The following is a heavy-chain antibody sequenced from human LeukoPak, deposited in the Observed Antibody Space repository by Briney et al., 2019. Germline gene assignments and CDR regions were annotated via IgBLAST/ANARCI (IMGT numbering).Heavy chain of an antibody. CDR1: GYTFTGYY. J-gene: IGHJ5*02. Sequence: GASVKVSCTASGYTFTGYYMHWVRQAPGPGLEWMGWINPNSGGTNYAQKFQGWVTMTRDTSISTAYMELSRLRSDDTAVYYCARDGYGDYGINWFDPWGQGTLVTVSS. V-gene: IGHV1-2*04. D-gene: IGHD4-17*01. CDR3: ARDGYGDYGINWFDP. CDR2: INPNSGGT.